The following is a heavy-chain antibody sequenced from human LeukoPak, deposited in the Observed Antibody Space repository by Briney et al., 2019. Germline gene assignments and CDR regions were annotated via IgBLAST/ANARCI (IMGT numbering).Heavy chain of an antibody. V-gene: IGHV4-4*07. CDR1: GASISTYY. D-gene: IGHD3-16*01. J-gene: IGHJ3*02. Sequence: SETLSLTCTVSGASISTYYWSCIRHPAQKGLEWICRIYTSGSAKYNPTLQSRVTMSVDTSKNQSSMKLSSVTAADTAVYYCARDDRYVGDDAFDIWGQGTMVTVSS. CDR2: IYTSGSA. CDR3: ARDDRYVGDDAFDI.